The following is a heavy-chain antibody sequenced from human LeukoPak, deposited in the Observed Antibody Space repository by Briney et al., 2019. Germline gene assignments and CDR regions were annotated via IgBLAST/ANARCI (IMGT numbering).Heavy chain of an antibody. V-gene: IGHV3-15*01. CDR2: IKSKDNGGTT. D-gene: IGHD2-2*01. CDR3: AAEYYYQLLY. Sequence: GSLRLSCSTSGFTFNNACLSWVRHAPGSGREWVGSIKSKDNGGTTDYVASVKARITISRDDTNSMVYLQMNSLKTEDKAFYSCAAEYYYQLLYWGQGTLVTVSS. CDR1: GFTFNNAC. J-gene: IGHJ4*02.